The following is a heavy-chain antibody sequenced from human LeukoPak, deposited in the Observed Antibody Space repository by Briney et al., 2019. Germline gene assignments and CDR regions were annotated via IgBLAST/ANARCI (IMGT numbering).Heavy chain of an antibody. CDR2: MSGSGGST. CDR3: GKGGYYDVWSVYDH. Sequence: GGSLRLSCAASGFTFRSYAMSWVRQAPGKGLEWVSGMSGSGGSTYYADSVKGRFTISRDNSKNTLYLQMNSLRADDSAVYFCGKGGYYDVWSVYDHWGQGTLVSVSS. V-gene: IGHV3-23*01. J-gene: IGHJ4*02. CDR1: GFTFRSYA. D-gene: IGHD3-3*01.